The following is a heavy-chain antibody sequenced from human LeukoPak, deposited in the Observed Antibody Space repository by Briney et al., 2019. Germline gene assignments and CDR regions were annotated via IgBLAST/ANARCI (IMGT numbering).Heavy chain of an antibody. D-gene: IGHD1-26*01. J-gene: IGHJ6*03. CDR2: IYHSGST. CDR3: ARIHWSGSYLTYYYYYYMDV. V-gene: IGHV4-38-2*01. Sequence: GSLRLSCAASGFTFSSYWMSWVRQAPGRGLEWIWSIYHSGSTYYNPSLKSRVTISVDTSKNQFSLKLSSVTAADTAVYYCARIHWSGSYLTYYYYYYMDVWGKGTTVTVSS. CDR1: GFTFSSYW.